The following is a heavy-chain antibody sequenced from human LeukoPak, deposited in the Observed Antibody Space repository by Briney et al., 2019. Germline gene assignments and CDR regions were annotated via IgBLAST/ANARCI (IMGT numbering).Heavy chain of an antibody. CDR3: ARVRYYDSSGYSVWFDP. J-gene: IGHJ5*02. V-gene: IGHV4-34*01. CDR1: GGSFSGYY. Sequence: PSETLSLTCAVYGGSFSGYYWSWIRQPPGKGLEWIGEINHSGSTNYNPSLKSRVTMSVDTSKNQFSLKLSSVTAADTAVYYCARVRYYDSSGYSVWFDPWGQGTLVTVSS. CDR2: INHSGST. D-gene: IGHD3-22*01.